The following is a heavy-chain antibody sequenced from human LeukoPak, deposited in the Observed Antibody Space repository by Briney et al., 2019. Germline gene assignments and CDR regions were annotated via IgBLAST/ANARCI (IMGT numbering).Heavy chain of an antibody. J-gene: IGHJ4*02. CDR1: GYTFTSYD. D-gene: IGHD2-2*01. CDR3: AREGRGIVVVPAATLDY. CDR2: MNPNSGNT. V-gene: IGHV1-8*01. Sequence: ASVKVSCKASGYTFTSYDINWVRQATGQGLEWMGWMNPNSGNTGYAQKFQGRVTMTRNTSISTAYMELSSLRSEDTAVYYCAREGRGIVVVPAATLDYWGQGTLVTVSS.